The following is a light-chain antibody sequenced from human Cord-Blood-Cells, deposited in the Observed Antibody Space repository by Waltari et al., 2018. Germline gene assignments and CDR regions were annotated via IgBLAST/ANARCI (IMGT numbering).Light chain of an antibody. CDR1: QSVSSY. CDR2: DAS. J-gene: IGKJ5*01. V-gene: IGKV3-11*01. CDR3: QQRSNWPIT. Sequence: EIVLTHTPATLSLSPGETATISCRASQSVSSYLAWSQQKPGQAPRLLIYDASNRATGIPARFSGSGSGTDFTLTISSLEPEDFAVYYCQQRSNWPITFGQGTRLEIK.